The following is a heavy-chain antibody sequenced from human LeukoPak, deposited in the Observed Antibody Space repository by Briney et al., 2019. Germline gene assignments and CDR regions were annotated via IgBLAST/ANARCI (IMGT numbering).Heavy chain of an antibody. CDR2: TFYTGAT. CDR1: GVSIRSHH. Sequence: SETLSLTCTASGVSIRSHHWNWIRQAPGNRLEWIGYTFYTGATYYNPSLRSRVTISIDTSKNQFYLQVTSVTTADTAVYYCANRDRGGWFEPWGQGTLVTVSS. V-gene: IGHV4-59*11. CDR3: ANRDRGGWFEP. J-gene: IGHJ5*02.